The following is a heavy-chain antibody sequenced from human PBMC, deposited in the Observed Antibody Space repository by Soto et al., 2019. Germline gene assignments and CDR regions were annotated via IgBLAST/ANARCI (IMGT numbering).Heavy chain of an antibody. V-gene: IGHV1-69*12. CDR3: ARPNDFWSGYYPKNWYFDL. D-gene: IGHD3-3*01. J-gene: IGHJ2*01. CDR1: GGTFSSYA. Sequence: QVQLVQSGAEVKKPGSSVKVSCKASGGTFSSYAISWVRQAPGQGLEWMGGIIPIFGTANYAQKFQGRVTITADESTSTAYMELSSLRSEDTAVYYCARPNDFWSGYYPKNWYFDLWGRGTLVTFSS. CDR2: IIPIFGTA.